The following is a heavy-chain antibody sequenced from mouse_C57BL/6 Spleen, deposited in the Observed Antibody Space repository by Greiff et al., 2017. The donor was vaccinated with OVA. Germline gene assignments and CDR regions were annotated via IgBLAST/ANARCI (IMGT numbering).Heavy chain of an antibody. CDR1: GYAFSSYW. V-gene: IGHV1-80*01. CDR2: IYPGDGDT. CDR3: ARGTTVVVTDYFDY. Sequence: QVQLQQSGAELVKPGASVKISCKASGYAFSSYWMNWVKQRPGKGLEWIGQIYPGDGDTNYNGKFKGKATLTADKSSSTAYMQLSSLTSEDSAVYFCARGTTVVVTDYFDYWGQGTTLTVSS. D-gene: IGHD1-1*01. J-gene: IGHJ2*01.